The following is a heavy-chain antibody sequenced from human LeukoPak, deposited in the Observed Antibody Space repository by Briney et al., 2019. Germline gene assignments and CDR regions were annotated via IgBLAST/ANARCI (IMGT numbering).Heavy chain of an antibody. CDR1: GGSISSSRYY. CDR3: ARRGVVATPDANF. J-gene: IGHJ4*02. D-gene: IGHD5-12*01. Sequence: KPSETLSLTCTVSGGSISSSRYYWGWIRQPPGKGLEWIGSIYYTGSTYYNPSLRSRVSISVDTSKNQFTLKLRSVTAADTAVYYCARRGVVATPDANFWGQGTLVTVSS. V-gene: IGHV4-39*01. CDR2: IYYTGST.